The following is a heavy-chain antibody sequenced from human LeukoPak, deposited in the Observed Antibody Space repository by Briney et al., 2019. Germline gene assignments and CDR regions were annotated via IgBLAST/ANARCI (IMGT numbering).Heavy chain of an antibody. Sequence: PGGSLRLSCVASGFTFSSPAMSWVRQTPGKGLEWVSSITPSGDGTYYAASVKGRFTISRDNAKNSLYLQMNSLRAEDTAMYYCAKGPVLPGGDFYYYYMDVWGKGTTVTVSS. D-gene: IGHD2-2*01. J-gene: IGHJ6*03. CDR2: ITPSGDGT. CDR1: GFTFSSPA. V-gene: IGHV3-23*01. CDR3: AKGPVLPGGDFYYYYMDV.